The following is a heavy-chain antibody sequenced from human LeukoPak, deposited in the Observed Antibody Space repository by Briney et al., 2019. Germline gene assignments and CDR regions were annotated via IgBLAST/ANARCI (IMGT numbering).Heavy chain of an antibody. Sequence: GESLKISCKGSGYSFTSYWISWVRQMPGKGLEWMGRIDPSDSYTNYSPSFQGHVTISAGKSISTAYLQWSSLKASDTAMYYCALTMVRGVIEAFDIWGQGTMVTVFS. CDR3: ALTMVRGVIEAFDI. D-gene: IGHD3-10*01. J-gene: IGHJ3*02. CDR1: GYSFTSYW. CDR2: IDPSDSYT. V-gene: IGHV5-10-1*01.